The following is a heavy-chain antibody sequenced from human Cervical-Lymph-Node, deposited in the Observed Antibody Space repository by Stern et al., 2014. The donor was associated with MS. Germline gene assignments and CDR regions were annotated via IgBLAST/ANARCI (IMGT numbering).Heavy chain of an antibody. CDR3: ARDDYGANCGVPPDYYAMDV. CDR2: IVPMYDIT. CDR1: GGTFSHYA. D-gene: IGHD4-23*01. J-gene: IGHJ6*02. V-gene: IGHV1-69*09. Sequence: QVQLVESGAEVKKPGSSVKVSCKASGGTFSHYAIRWVRQAPGQGLEWMGRIVPMYDITNYAQNLRGRVTITAENSTSTAYMELSRLRSEDTALYFCARDDYGANCGVPPDYYAMDVWGQGTTVTVSS.